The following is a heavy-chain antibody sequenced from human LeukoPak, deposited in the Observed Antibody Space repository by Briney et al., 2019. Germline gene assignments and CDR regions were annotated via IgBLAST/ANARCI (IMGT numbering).Heavy chain of an antibody. D-gene: IGHD3-22*01. J-gene: IGHJ4*02. CDR1: GFTFSSYE. V-gene: IGHV3-21*01. CDR2: ISRTSTYV. CDR3: ARDFVNSGYYFDY. Sequence: GGSLRLSCAASGFTFSSYEMNWVRQAPGKGLEWVSGISRTSTYVYYADSVQGRFTISRDNAKNSLYLQMDSLRAEDTAVYYCARDFVNSGYYFDYWGQGTLVTDSS.